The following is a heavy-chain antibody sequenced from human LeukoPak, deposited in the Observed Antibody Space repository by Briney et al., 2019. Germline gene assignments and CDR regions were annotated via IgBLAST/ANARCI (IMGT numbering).Heavy chain of an antibody. V-gene: IGHV3-21*01. CDR3: ARVLSGRGSLYDYYYYMDV. CDR1: GFTFSSYS. J-gene: IGHJ6*03. D-gene: IGHD3-10*01. Sequence: GGSLRLSCAASGFTFSSYSMNWVRQAPGKGLEWVSSISSSSSYIYYADSVKGRFTISRDNAKNSLYLQMNSLRAEDTAVYYCARVLSGRGSLYDYYYYMDVWGKGTTVTISS. CDR2: ISSSSSYI.